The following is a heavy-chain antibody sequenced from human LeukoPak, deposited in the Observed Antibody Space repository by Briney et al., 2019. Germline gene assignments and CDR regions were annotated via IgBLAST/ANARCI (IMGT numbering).Heavy chain of an antibody. CDR3: ARDGIYGSGSYFWFDP. J-gene: IGHJ5*02. D-gene: IGHD3-10*01. Sequence: SETLSLTCTVSRGSVTSYYWSWIRQPPGKGLEWMGYIYYSGSTNYNPSLKSRVTISVDTSKNQFSLKLSSVTAADTAVYYCARDGIYGSGSYFWFDPWGQGTLVTVSS. V-gene: IGHV4-59*02. CDR2: IYYSGST. CDR1: RGSVTSYY.